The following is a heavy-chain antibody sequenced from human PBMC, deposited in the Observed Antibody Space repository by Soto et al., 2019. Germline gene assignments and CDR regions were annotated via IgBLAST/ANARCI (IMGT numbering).Heavy chain of an antibody. D-gene: IGHD2-2*02. CDR2: ISSSSSPI. J-gene: IGHJ3*02. Sequence: EVQLVESGGGLVKPGGSLRLSCVDSGFTFSSYSMNWVRQAPGKGLEWVSSISSSSSPIFYADSLKGRFTISRDNAKNSLYRQMNSLRAEDTAVYYCVRGGRGYTRDDVFDNWGQGTMVTVSS. CDR3: VRGGRGYTRDDVFDN. CDR1: GFTFSSYS. V-gene: IGHV3-21*06.